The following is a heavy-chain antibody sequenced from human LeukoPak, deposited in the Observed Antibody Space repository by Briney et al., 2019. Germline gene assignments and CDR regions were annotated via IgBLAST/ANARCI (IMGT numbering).Heavy chain of an antibody. J-gene: IGHJ5*02. CDR2: IYYSGST. V-gene: IGHV4-39*01. D-gene: IGHD3-10*01. CDR1: GGSIISSNYY. Sequence: SETLSLTCTVSGGSIISSNYYWGWIRQPPGKGLEWIGSIYYSGSTYYNPSLKSRVTISVDTSKNQFSLKLTSVTAADTAVYYCATSSGSSDLDPWGQGTLVTVSS. CDR3: ATSSGSSDLDP.